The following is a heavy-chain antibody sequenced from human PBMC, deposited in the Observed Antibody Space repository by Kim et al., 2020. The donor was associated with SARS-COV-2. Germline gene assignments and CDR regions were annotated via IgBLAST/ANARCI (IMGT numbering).Heavy chain of an antibody. V-gene: IGHV1-18*04. CDR2: ISAYNGNT. J-gene: IGHJ6*02. CDR1: GYTFTSYG. Sequence: ASVKVSCKASGYTFTSYGISWVRQAPGQGLEWMGWISAYNGNTNYAQKLQGRVTMTTDTSTSTAYMELRSLRSDDTAVYYCARDNGDILTGPTQFDYYYYGMDVWGQGTTVTVSS. D-gene: IGHD3-9*01. CDR3: ARDNGDILTGPTQFDYYYYGMDV.